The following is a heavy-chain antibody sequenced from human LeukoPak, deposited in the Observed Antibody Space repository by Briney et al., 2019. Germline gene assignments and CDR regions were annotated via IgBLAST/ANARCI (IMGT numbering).Heavy chain of an antibody. J-gene: IGHJ4*02. Sequence: PSETLSLTCTVSGGSMNNYYWSWIRQPPGKGLEWIGFIHYSGSTTYNPFLKSRVTISVDTPNNQFSLRVSSLTAADTAVYYCARVCSAGSYYGLGVIEYWGQGTLVTVSS. D-gene: IGHD3-10*01. CDR3: ARVCSAGSYYGLGVIEY. CDR1: GGSMNNYY. V-gene: IGHV4-59*01. CDR2: IHYSGST.